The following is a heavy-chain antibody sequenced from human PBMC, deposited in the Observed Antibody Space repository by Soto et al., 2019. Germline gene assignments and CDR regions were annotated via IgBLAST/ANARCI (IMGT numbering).Heavy chain of an antibody. V-gene: IGHV4-39*01. CDR3: ARLPGYCSGDSCLIDS. CDR2: IYYSGRT. D-gene: IGHD2-15*01. J-gene: IGHJ4*02. Sequence: QLQLQESGPGLVKPAETLSLTCTVSGGSISSSSYYWGWIRQTPGTGLEWIGSIYYSGRTYYNRPLKGRVPISVDKSKNQFSLKLSSVTASDTAVYFCARLPGYCSGDSCLIDSWGQVTLVTVSS. CDR1: GGSISSSSYY.